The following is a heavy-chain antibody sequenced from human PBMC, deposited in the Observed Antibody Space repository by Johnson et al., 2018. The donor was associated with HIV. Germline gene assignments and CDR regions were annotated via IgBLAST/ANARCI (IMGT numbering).Heavy chain of an antibody. J-gene: IGHJ3*02. V-gene: IGHV3-48*01. CDR1: GFTFSGSA. D-gene: IGHD4-17*01. CDR3: ATQEDYGDYYGAFDI. Sequence: VQLVESGGGLVQPGGSLKLSCAASGFTFSGSAMHWVRQASGKGLEWVSCISSSGTTIYYADSMKGRFTISRDNSKNTLYLQMNSLRAEDTAVYYCATQEDYGDYYGAFDIWGQGTMVTVSS. CDR2: ISSSGTTI.